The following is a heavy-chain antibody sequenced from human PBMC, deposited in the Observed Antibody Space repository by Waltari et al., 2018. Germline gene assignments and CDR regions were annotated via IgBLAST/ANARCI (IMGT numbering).Heavy chain of an antibody. J-gene: IGHJ6*03. CDR1: GFTFSSYA. V-gene: IGHV3-23*03. Sequence: EVQLLESGGGLVQPGGSLRLSCAASGFTFSSYAMSWVRQAPGKGLRWVSVIYSGGSTYYAYSVKGRFTISRDNSKNTLYLQMNSLRAEDTAVYYCARDSLAPYYMDVWGKGTTVTVSS. CDR3: ARDSLAPYYMDV. CDR2: IYSGGST.